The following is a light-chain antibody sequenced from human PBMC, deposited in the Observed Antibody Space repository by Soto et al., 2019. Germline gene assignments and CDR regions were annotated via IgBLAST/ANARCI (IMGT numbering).Light chain of an antibody. V-gene: IGKV3-11*01. CDR3: HHAGT. CDR1: QSLSTY. J-gene: IGKJ4*01. Sequence: ELVLTQSPATRSLSPGERATLSCRASQSLSTYLGWYQQKPGQAPRLLIYDASNRAAGIPARFSGSGSRTDFNLTIGSLEPEDYAIYYCHHAGTFGGGTKVDIK. CDR2: DAS.